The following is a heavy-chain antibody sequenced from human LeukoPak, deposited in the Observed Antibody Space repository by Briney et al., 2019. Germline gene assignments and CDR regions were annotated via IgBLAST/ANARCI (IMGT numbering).Heavy chain of an antibody. V-gene: IGHV5-51*01. CDR3: ARLTVIVPVAEYYFDN. Sequence: HGESLKISCKGSGYSFTSYWIGWVRQMPGKDLEWMGIIYPGDSDTRYSPSFQGQVTISADKSISTAYLQWSSLKASDTAMYYCARLTVIVPVAEYYFDNWGQGTPVTVSS. J-gene: IGHJ4*02. CDR2: IYPGDSDT. CDR1: GYSFTSYW. D-gene: IGHD2-2*01.